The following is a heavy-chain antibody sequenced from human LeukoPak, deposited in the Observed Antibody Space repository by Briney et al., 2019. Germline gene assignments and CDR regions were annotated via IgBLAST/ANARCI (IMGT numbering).Heavy chain of an antibody. J-gene: IGHJ4*02. CDR1: GGTFSSYA. V-gene: IGHV1-69*05. CDR3: ARDDVMITFGGVIV. D-gene: IGHD3-16*02. CDR2: IIPIFGTA. Sequence: SVKVSCKASGGTFSSYAISWVRQAPGQGLEWMGRIIPIFGTANYAQKFQGRVTITTDESTSTAYMELSSLRFEDTAVYYCARDDVMITFGGVIVWGQGTLVTVSS.